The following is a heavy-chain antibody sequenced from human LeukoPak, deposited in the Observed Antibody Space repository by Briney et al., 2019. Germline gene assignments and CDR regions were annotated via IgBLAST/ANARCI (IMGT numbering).Heavy chain of an antibody. V-gene: IGHV3-73*01. J-gene: IGHJ5*02. CDR3: ARGDTYYYDNSGPGNWFDP. CDR1: GFTFSGSA. D-gene: IGHD3-22*01. Sequence: PGGSLRLSCAASGFTFSGSAMHWVRQASGKGLEWVGRIRSKANSYATAYAASVKGRFTISRDDSKNTAYLQMNSLKTEDTAVYYCARGDTYYYDNSGPGNWFDPWGQGTLVTVSS. CDR2: IRSKANSYAT.